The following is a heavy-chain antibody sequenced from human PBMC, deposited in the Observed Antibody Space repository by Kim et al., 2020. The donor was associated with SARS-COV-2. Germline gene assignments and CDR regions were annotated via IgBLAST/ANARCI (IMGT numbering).Heavy chain of an antibody. CDR2: INHSGST. D-gene: IGHD2-8*01. J-gene: IGHJ6*02. Sequence: SETLSLTCAVYGGSFSGYYWSWIRQPPGKGLEWIGEINHSGSTNYNPSLKSRVTISVDTSKNQFSLKLSSVTAADTAVYYCAGASMEAGMDVWGQGTTVTVSS. CDR1: GGSFSGYY. CDR3: AGASMEAGMDV. V-gene: IGHV4-34*01.